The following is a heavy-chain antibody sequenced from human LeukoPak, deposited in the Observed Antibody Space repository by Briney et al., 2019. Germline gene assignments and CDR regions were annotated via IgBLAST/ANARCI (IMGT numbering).Heavy chain of an antibody. CDR2: IYYSGST. CDR3: ARSVDTAMVS. J-gene: IGHJ4*02. V-gene: IGHV4-31*03. Sequence: SETLSLTCTVSGGSISSGGYYWSWIRQHPGKGLEWIGYIYYSGSTYYNPSLKSRVTISVDTSKSQFSLKLSSVTAADTAVYYCARSVDTAMVSWGQGTLVTVSS. CDR1: GGSISSGGYY. D-gene: IGHD5-18*01.